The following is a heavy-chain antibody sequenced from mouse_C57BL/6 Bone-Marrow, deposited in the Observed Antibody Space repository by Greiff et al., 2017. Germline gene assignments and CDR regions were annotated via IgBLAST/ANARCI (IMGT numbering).Heavy chain of an antibody. V-gene: IGHV1-82*01. D-gene: IGHD2-1*01. CDR3: ARGPWYFPAY. Sequence: QVQLKESGPELVKPGASVKISCKASGYAFSSSSMNWVKQRPGKGLEWIGRIYPGDGDINYNGKFKGKATLTADKSSSTVYMQLSSLTSEDSAVYDCARGPWYFPAYWGQGTLVTVSA. CDR1: GYAFSSSS. CDR2: IYPGDGDI. J-gene: IGHJ3*01.